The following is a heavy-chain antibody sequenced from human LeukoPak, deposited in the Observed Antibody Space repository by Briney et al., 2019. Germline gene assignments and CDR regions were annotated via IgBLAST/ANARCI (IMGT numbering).Heavy chain of an antibody. CDR1: GFTFSSYA. V-gene: IGHV3-23*01. D-gene: IGHD6-6*01. CDR2: FSGSGGST. CDR3: ANWIGSSSRDY. Sequence: PGGSLRLSCAASGFTFSSYAMSWVRQAPGRGLEWVSGFSGSGGSTYYADSVKGRFIISRDNSNNALYLQMDSLRAEDTAVYYCANWIGSSSRDYWGQGTLVTVSS. J-gene: IGHJ4*02.